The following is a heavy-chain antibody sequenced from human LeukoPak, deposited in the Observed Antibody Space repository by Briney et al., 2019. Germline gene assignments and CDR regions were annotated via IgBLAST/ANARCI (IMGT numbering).Heavy chain of an antibody. CDR1: GFIFSNYG. D-gene: IGHD3-10*01. Sequence: GGSLRLSCAASGFIFSNYGMSWVRQAPGKGLEWVSSISFSSTHIYYADSIQGRFTISRDNAENSLYLQMNSLRAEDTAVYYCARDSTMVRGVIITLIFDYWGQGTLVTVSS. J-gene: IGHJ4*02. CDR3: ARDSTMVRGVIITLIFDY. CDR2: ISFSSTHI. V-gene: IGHV3-21*06.